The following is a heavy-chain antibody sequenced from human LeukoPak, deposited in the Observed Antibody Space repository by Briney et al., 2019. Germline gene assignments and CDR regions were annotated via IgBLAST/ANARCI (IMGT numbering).Heavy chain of an antibody. V-gene: IGHV1-46*01. CDR3: ASFPRGAVAGTIVDY. Sequence: ASVKVSCKASGYTFTSYYMHWVRQAPGQGLEWMGIINPSGGSTSYAQKFQGRATMTRDTSTSTVYMELSSLRSEDTAVYYCASFPRGAVAGTIVDYWGQGTLVTVSS. CDR1: GYTFTSYY. D-gene: IGHD6-19*01. CDR2: INPSGGST. J-gene: IGHJ4*02.